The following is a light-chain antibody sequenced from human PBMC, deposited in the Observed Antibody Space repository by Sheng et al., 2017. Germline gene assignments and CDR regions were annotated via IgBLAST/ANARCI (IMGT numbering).Light chain of an antibody. CDR2: DAS. CDR1: QSVSND. Sequence: DIVLTQSAATLSLSPGERATLSCRASQSVSNDLVWYQHKPGQAPRLLIFDASKRATGIPARFTGSGSGTDFTLTISSLEPEDFAVYYCQQRRYWPYTFGQGSKLEIK. CDR3: QQRRYWPYT. J-gene: IGKJ2*01. V-gene: IGKV3-11*01.